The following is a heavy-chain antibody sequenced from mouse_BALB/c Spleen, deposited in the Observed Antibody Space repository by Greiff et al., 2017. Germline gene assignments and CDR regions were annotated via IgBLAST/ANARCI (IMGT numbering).Heavy chain of an antibody. CDR2: INPSSGYT. J-gene: IGHJ4*01. CDR1: GYTFTSYT. Sequence: VQLQESGAELARPGASVKMSCKASGYTFTSYTMHWVKQRPGQGLEWIGYINPSSGYTNYNQKFKDKATLSADKSSNTAYMQLSSLTSEDSAVYYCARRGSNYGSSYAMDYWGPGTSVTVSS. CDR3: ARRGSNYGSSYAMDY. V-gene: IGHV1-4*01. D-gene: IGHD1-1*01.